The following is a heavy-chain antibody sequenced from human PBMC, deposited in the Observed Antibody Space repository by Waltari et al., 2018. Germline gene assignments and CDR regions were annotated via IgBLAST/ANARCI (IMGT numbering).Heavy chain of an antibody. J-gene: IGHJ4*02. V-gene: IGHV1-18*01. Sequence: QVQLVQSGAEVKKPGASVRVSCTAFAYPFINYGIRWVRQAPGQGLEWMGWINNYNGKTNYEQKFQGRLIMTRDTSTSTAYMELQSLRFDDTAIYYCARDGGYGRFDHWGQGTLVTVSS. CDR3: ARDGGYGRFDH. CDR1: AYPFINYG. CDR2: INNYNGKT. D-gene: IGHD5-12*01.